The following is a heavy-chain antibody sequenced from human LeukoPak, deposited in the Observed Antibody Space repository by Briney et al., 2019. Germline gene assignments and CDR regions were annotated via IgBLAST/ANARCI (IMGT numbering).Heavy chain of an antibody. V-gene: IGHV1-18*01. CDR3: ARDHSSSSWMDSFEI. D-gene: IGHD6-6*01. CDR1: GYTFTSYG. J-gene: IGHJ3*02. CDR2: ISAYNGNT. Sequence: ASVKVSCEASGYTFTSYGISWVRQAPGQGLEWMGWISAYNGNTNYARKLQGRVTMTTDTSTSTAYMELRSLRSDDTAVYYCARDHSSSSWMDSFEIWGPGTKVTVSS.